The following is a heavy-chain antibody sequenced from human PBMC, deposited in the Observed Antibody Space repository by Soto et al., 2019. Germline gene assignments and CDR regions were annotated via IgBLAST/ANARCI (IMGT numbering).Heavy chain of an antibody. D-gene: IGHD5-18*01. V-gene: IGHV3-30*18. CDR2: ISYDGSNK. Sequence: GSLRLSCAASGFTFSSYGMHWVRQAPGKGLEWVAVISYDGSNKYYADSVKGRFTISRDNSKNTLYLQMNSLRAEDTAVYYCAKEGRGYSYGHPYYWGQGTLVTVSS. J-gene: IGHJ4*02. CDR1: GFTFSSYG. CDR3: AKEGRGYSYGHPYY.